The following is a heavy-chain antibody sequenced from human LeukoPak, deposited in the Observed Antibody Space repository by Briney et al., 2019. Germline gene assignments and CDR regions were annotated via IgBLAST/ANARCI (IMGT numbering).Heavy chain of an antibody. CDR3: ARDNGVAVAGTVLDYFDY. CDR1: GLTFSSYE. D-gene: IGHD6-19*01. CDR2: ISSSGSTI. Sequence: GGSLRLSCAASGLTFSSYEMNWVRQAPGKGLEWVSYISSSGSTIYYADSVKGRFTISRDNSKNTLYLQMNSLRAEDTAVYYCARDNGVAVAGTVLDYFDYWGQGTLVTVSS. J-gene: IGHJ4*02. V-gene: IGHV3-48*03.